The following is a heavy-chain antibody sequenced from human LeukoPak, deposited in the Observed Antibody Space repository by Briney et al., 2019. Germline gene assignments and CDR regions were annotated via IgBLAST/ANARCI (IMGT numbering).Heavy chain of an antibody. J-gene: IGHJ5*02. CDR3: AKDLSYYGSGNWFDP. Sequence: GGSLRLSCAASGFTFSSYGMHWVRQAPGKGLEWVAGISYDGSSKYYADSVKGRFTISRDNSKNTLYLQMNSLRAEDTAVYYCAKDLSYYGSGNWFDPWGQGTLVTVSS. D-gene: IGHD3-10*01. CDR2: ISYDGSSK. V-gene: IGHV3-30*18. CDR1: GFTFSSYG.